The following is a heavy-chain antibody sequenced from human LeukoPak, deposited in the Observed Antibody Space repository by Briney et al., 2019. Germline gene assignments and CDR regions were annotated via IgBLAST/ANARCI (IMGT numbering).Heavy chain of an antibody. V-gene: IGHV1-18*01. Sequence: ASVKVSSTASGYTLTSYGISWVRQAPGQGLEWMGWISAYNGNTNYAQKLQGRVTMTTDTSTSTAYMELRSLRSDDTAVYYCARGDIAAAAESAFDIWGQGTMVTVSS. CDR2: ISAYNGNT. CDR3: ARGDIAAAAESAFDI. J-gene: IGHJ3*02. D-gene: IGHD6-13*01. CDR1: GYTLTSYG.